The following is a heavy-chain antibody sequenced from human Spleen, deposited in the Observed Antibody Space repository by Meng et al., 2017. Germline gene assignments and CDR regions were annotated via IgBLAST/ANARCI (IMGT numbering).Heavy chain of an antibody. V-gene: IGHV1-18*01. CDR1: DYTFTGYG. CDR2: LGAHPGDT. D-gene: IGHD3-10*01. CDR3: ARGTPGRSYCDY. Sequence: QVHLLQSGPEVKKPGASVQVSCKSSDYTFTGYGVSWVRQAPGQGLEWMAWLGAHPGDTSHAPKFVGRVTVTADTATATAYMELRSLRSDDTAVYYCARGTPGRSYCDYWGLGTLVTVSS. J-gene: IGHJ4*02.